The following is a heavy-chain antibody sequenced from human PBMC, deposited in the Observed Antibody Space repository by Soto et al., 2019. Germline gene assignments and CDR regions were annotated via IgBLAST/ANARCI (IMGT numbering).Heavy chain of an antibody. CDR3: VTGQYCDY. CDR2: IKSKPDGGTT. Sequence: GGSLRLSCIGSGFTFSNAWIDWVRQAPGKGLEWVGRIKSKPDGGTTDYAAPVKGRFTISRDDSRNSVYLQMNSLKTEDTALYYCVTGQYCDYWGQGTLVTVSS. V-gene: IGHV3-15*01. J-gene: IGHJ4*02. D-gene: IGHD3-10*01. CDR1: GFTFSNAW.